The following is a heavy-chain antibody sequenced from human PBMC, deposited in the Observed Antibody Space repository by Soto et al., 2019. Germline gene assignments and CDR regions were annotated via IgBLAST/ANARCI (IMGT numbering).Heavy chain of an antibody. CDR3: ANSRAKLCSAIRCSKVGWFDP. J-gene: IGHJ5*02. CDR1: GGTFTNFA. D-gene: IGHD2-15*01. V-gene: IGHV1-69*01. CDR2: ISPTFGTT. Sequence: QVQLVQSGAEVKKPGSSVKVSCKASGGTFTNFAINWVRQAPGQGLEWMGLISPTFGTTHYAEKFQGRLTITADESRSTAYMELTSLRSEDTAVYYCANSRAKLCSAIRCSKVGWFDPWGQGTLVTVSS.